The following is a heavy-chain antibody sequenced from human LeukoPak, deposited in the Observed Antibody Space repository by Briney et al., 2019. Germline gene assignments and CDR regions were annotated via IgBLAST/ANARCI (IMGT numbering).Heavy chain of an antibody. CDR3: ARGYYYDSSGFPSPYYFDY. J-gene: IGHJ4*02. D-gene: IGHD3-22*01. CDR1: GGTFSSYA. Sequence: GASVKVSCKASGGTFSSYAISWVRQAPGQGLEWMGGIIPIFGTANYAQKFQGRVTITADESTSTAYMELSSLRSEDTAVYYCARGYYYDSSGFPSPYYFDYWGQETLVTVSS. CDR2: IIPIFGTA. V-gene: IGHV1-69*01.